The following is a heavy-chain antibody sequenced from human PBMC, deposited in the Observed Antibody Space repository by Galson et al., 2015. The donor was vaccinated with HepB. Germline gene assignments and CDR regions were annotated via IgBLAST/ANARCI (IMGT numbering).Heavy chain of an antibody. CDR1: GFTFSDYY. CDR2: ISSSSTYT. Sequence: SLRLSCAASGFTFSDYYMSWIRQAPGQGLEWVSYISSSSTYTNYADPVRGRFTIARDNAKNSLYLQINSLRAEDTAVYYCARVADADYGDHSHFDYWGQGTLVTVSS. D-gene: IGHD4-17*01. V-gene: IGHV3-11*06. J-gene: IGHJ4*02. CDR3: ARVADADYGDHSHFDY.